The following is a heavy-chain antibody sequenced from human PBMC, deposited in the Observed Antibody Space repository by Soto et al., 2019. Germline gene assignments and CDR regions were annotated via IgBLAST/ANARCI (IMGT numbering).Heavy chain of an antibody. D-gene: IGHD5-12*01. J-gene: IGHJ3*02. CDR1: GFTFTNHW. CDR2: ISSDGGVA. Sequence: EVQLVESGGDLLQPGGSLRLSCAASGFTFTNHWIHWVRQAPGKGLVWVSRISSDGGVASYADPVKGRFTISRDNDKNTLYLQMNSLRAEDTAVYYWASAVANKRNGLHNWGQGTMVTVSS. CDR3: ASAVANKRNGLHN. V-gene: IGHV3-74*01.